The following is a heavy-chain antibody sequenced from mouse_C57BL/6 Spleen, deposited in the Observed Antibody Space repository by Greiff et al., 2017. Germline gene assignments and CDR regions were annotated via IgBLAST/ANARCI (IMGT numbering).Heavy chain of an antibody. CDR2: ISYDGSN. CDR1: GYSITSGYY. Sequence: EVKLMESGPGLVKPSQSLSLTCSVTGYSITSGYYWNWIRQFPGNKLEWMGYISYDGSNNYNPSLKNRISITRDTSKNQFFLKLNSVTTEDTATYYCAQLSFYAMDYWGQGTSVTVSS. J-gene: IGHJ4*01. D-gene: IGHD1-1*02. CDR3: AQLSFYAMDY. V-gene: IGHV3-6*01.